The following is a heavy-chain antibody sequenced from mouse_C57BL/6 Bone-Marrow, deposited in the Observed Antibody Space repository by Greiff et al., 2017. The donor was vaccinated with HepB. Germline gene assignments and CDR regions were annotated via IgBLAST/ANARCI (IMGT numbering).Heavy chain of an antibody. J-gene: IGHJ2*01. CDR1: GYTFTSYW. CDR3: AKGGSREGNY. D-gene: IGHD1-1*01. Sequence: QVQLQQPGAELVRPGTSVKLSCKASGYTFTSYWMHWVKQRPGQGLEWIGVIDPSDSYTNYNQKFKGKATLTVDTSSSTAYMQLSSLTSEDSAVYYCAKGGSREGNYWGQGTTLTVSS. V-gene: IGHV1-59*01. CDR2: IDPSDSYT.